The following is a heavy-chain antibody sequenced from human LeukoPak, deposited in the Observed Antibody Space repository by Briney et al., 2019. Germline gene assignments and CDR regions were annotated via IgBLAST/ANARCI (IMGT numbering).Heavy chain of an antibody. CDR2: IKEDGSEK. CDR1: GFTFSSYG. J-gene: IGHJ4*02. V-gene: IGHV3-7*01. CDR3: AKGEGYYDSSGYYDYFDY. D-gene: IGHD3-22*01. Sequence: GGSLRLSCAASGFTFSSYGMSWVRQAPGKGLEWVANIKEDGSEKYYVDSVKGRFTISRDNSKNTLYLQMNSLRAEDTAVYYCAKGEGYYDSSGYYDYFDYWGQGTLVTVSS.